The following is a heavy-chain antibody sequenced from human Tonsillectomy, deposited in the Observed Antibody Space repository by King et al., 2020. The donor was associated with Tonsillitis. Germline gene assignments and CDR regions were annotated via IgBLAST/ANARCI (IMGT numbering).Heavy chain of an antibody. V-gene: IGHV3-21*01. CDR3: ANDRSSGNLAY. CDR1: GFTFSSYS. D-gene: IGHD3-16*02. J-gene: IGHJ4*02. Sequence: VQLVESGGGLVKPGGSLRLSCAASGFTFSSYSMNWVRQAPGQGLEWVSSISSSSSFIDYADSGKGRFTISRDNAKNSLYLQMNSLRAEDTAVYYCANDRSSGNLAYWGQGTLVTVSS. CDR2: ISSSSSFI.